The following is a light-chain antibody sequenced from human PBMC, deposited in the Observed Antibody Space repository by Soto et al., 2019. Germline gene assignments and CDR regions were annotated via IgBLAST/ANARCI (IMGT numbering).Light chain of an antibody. CDR3: QQYNNWPLT. J-gene: IGKJ4*01. CDR2: GAS. Sequence: EIVMTQSPATLSVSPGERATLSCRARQSVSSNLAWYQQKPGQAPRLLIYGASTRATGIPARFSGSGSGTEFTLTIGRLHSEDFAVYYCQQYNNWPLTFGGGTKVEIK. V-gene: IGKV3-15*01. CDR1: QSVSSN.